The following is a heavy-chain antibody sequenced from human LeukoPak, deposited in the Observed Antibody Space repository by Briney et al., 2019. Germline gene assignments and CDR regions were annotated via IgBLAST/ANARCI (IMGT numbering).Heavy chain of an antibody. CDR2: TSRDGGTI. Sequence: GGSLTLSCATSGFTFTTYWMNWVRQAPGKGLEWVSFTSRDGGTIDYADSVKGRFTISRDNAKNSLYLQMNSLRGEDTAVYYCARDPRTSSTSRNYFESWGQGTLVTVSS. J-gene: IGHJ4*02. V-gene: IGHV3-48*04. CDR3: ARDPRTSSTSRNYFES. CDR1: GFTFTTYW. D-gene: IGHD6-13*01.